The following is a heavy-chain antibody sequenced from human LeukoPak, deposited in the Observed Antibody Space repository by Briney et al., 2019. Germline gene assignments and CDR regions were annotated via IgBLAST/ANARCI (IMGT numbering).Heavy chain of an antibody. V-gene: IGHV3-23*01. CDR3: AKGLRYFDWLSLH. CDR1: GFTFSSYA. Sequence: PGGSLRLSCAASGFTFSSYAMSWVRQAPGKGLEWVSAISGSGGSTYYADSMKGRFTISRDNSKNTLYLQMNSLRAEDTAVYYCAKGLRYFDWLSLHWGQGTLVTVSS. D-gene: IGHD3-9*01. J-gene: IGHJ4*02. CDR2: ISGSGGST.